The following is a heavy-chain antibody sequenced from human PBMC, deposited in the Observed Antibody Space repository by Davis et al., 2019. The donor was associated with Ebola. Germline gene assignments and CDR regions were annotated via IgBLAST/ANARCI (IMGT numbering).Heavy chain of an antibody. V-gene: IGHV1-2*04. CDR1: GYTFTGYY. CDR2: INPNSGGT. CDR3: ASRPMFTGYYFDY. D-gene: IGHD3-10*02. J-gene: IGHJ4*02. Sequence: ASVKVSCKASGYTFTGYYMHWVRQAPGQGLEWMGWINPNSGGTNYAQKFQGWVTMTRDTSISTAYMELSRLRSDDTAVYYCASRPMFTGYYFDYWGQGTLVTVSS.